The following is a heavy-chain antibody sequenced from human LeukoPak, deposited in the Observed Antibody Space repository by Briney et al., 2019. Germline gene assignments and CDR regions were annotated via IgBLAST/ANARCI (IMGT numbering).Heavy chain of an antibody. CDR1: GFTFSNYW. CDR3: ARGGHRQKEF. CDR2: IKHDGSGK. D-gene: IGHD3-10*01. J-gene: IGHJ4*02. Sequence: GGSLRLSCSASGFTFSNYWMTWVRQSPGKGLEWVAIIKHDGSGKYCVDSVKGRFTISRDNAKNSLYLQMSSLRAEDTAVYYCARGGHRQKEFWGQGTLVTVSS. V-gene: IGHV3-7*01.